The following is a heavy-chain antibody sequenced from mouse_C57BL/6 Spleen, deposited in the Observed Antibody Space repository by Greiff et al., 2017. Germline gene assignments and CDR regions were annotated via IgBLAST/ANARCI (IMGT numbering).Heavy chain of an antibody. CDR1: GFSLSTFGMG. V-gene: IGHV8-8*01. J-gene: IGHJ4*01. CDR3: ARITTVVPPYAMDY. CDR2: IWWDDDK. Sequence: LKESGPGILQPSQTLSLTCSFSGFSLSTFGMGVGWIRQPSGKGLEWLAHIWWDDDKYYNPALKSRLTISKDTSKNQVFLKIANVDTADTATYYCARITTVVPPYAMDYWGQGTSVTVSS. D-gene: IGHD1-1*01.